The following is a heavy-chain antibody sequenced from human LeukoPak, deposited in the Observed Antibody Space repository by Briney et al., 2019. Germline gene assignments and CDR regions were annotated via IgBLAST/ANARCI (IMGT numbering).Heavy chain of an antibody. D-gene: IGHD3-22*01. J-gene: IGHJ4*02. Sequence: GGSLRLSCAASGFTFNSYWMHWVRQAPGKGLVWVSRINSDGSSTSYADSVKGRFTISRDNAKNTLYLQMNSLRAEDTAVYYCAKSSYYDSSGYENWGQGTLVTVSS. CDR1: GFTFNSYW. V-gene: IGHV3-74*01. CDR2: INSDGSST. CDR3: AKSSYYDSSGYEN.